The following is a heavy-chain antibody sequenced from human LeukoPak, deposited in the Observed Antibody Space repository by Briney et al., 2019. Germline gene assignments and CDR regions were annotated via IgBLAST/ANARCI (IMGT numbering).Heavy chain of an antibody. D-gene: IGHD5-24*01. V-gene: IGHV4-39*01. J-gene: IGHJ4*02. CDR3: ATLPQWLQYDY. CDR1: GGSISSSSYY. Sequence: SQTLSLTCTVSGGSISSSSYYWGWIRQPPGKGLEWIGSIYYSGSTYYNPSLKSRVTISVDTSKNQFSLKLSSVTAADTAVYYCATLPQWLQYDYWGQGTLVTVSS. CDR2: IYYSGST.